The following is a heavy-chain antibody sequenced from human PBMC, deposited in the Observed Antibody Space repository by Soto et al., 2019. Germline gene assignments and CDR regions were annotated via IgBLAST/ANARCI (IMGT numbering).Heavy chain of an antibody. J-gene: IGHJ3*02. CDR2: IYYSGST. CDR1: GGSISSGGYY. V-gene: IGHV4-31*03. D-gene: IGHD3-9*01. Sequence: SETLSLTCTVSGGSISSGGYYWSWIRQHPGKGLEWIGYIYYSGSTYYNPSLKSRVTISVDTSKNQFSLKLSSVTAADTAVYYCARVIDDIFTGYRTNDAIDIPGQATMVTVSS. CDR3: ARVIDDIFTGYRTNDAIDI.